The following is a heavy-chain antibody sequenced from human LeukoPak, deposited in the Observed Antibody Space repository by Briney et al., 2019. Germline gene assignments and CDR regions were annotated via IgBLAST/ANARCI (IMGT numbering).Heavy chain of an antibody. D-gene: IGHD1-1*01. J-gene: IGHJ4*02. V-gene: IGHV3-15*01. Sequence: GGSLRLSCVVSGFSFNNAWVGWVRQAPGKGPEWVGRIKAKTDGGTADYAAPVKGRFTISRDDSKNTVFLQMDSLKIEDTAVYFCSTGGGTNDFWGQGALVIVSS. CDR1: GFSFNNAW. CDR3: STGGGTNDF. CDR2: IKAKTDGGTA.